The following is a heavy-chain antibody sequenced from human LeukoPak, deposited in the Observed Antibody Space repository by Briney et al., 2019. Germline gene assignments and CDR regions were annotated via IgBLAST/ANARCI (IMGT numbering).Heavy chain of an antibody. V-gene: IGHV1-69*04. CDR2: IIPILGIA. Sequence: VSWKASGGTFSSYAISWVRQAPGQGLEWMGRIIPILGIANYAQKFQGRVTITADKSTSTAYMELSSLRSEDTAVYYCASPTYSSGFDAFDIWGQGTMVTVSS. D-gene: IGHD6-19*01. CDR3: ASPTYSSGFDAFDI. CDR1: GGTFSSYA. J-gene: IGHJ3*02.